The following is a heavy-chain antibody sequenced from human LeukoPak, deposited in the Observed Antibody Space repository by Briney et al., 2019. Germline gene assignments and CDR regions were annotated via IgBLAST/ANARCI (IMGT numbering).Heavy chain of an antibody. CDR3: AREGTQDGYNLPNWFDP. CDR2: ISGSSGII. CDR1: GFTSNTYT. V-gene: IGHV3-48*01. D-gene: IGHD5-24*01. J-gene: IGHJ5*02. Sequence: GRSLRLSCAASGFTSNTYTMNWVRQAPGKGLVWVSYISGSSGIIDYADSVRGRFTISRDNSKNTLYLQMNSLRAEDTAVYYCAREGTQDGYNLPNWFDPWGQGTLVTVSS.